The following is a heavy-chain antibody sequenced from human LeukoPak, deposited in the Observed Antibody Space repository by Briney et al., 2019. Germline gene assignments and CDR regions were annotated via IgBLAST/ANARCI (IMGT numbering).Heavy chain of an antibody. Sequence: SETLSLTCTVSGGSISSYYWSWIRQPPGKGLEWIGYNYYSGSTDYNPSLKSRVTISVDTSKNQFSLKLSSVTAADTAVYYCARVTVVAATLGWFDPWGQGTLVTVSS. CDR3: ARVTVVAATLGWFDP. CDR1: GGSISSYY. V-gene: IGHV4-59*01. J-gene: IGHJ5*02. CDR2: NYYSGST. D-gene: IGHD2-15*01.